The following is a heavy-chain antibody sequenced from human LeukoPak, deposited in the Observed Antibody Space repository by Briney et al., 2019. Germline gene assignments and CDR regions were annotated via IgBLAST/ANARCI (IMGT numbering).Heavy chain of an antibody. CDR2: ISYNSGSI. J-gene: IGHJ4*02. CDR3: AKVGPVSSYGFGFFNY. CDR1: GSTFDDYA. Sequence: SLRLSCAASGSTFDDYAMHWVRQAPGKGLEWVSGISYNSGSINYAESVKGRFTISRDNAKNSLYLQMNSLTVEDTALYYCAKVGPVSSYGFGFFNYWGRGTLVTVSS. D-gene: IGHD5-18*01. V-gene: IGHV3-9*01.